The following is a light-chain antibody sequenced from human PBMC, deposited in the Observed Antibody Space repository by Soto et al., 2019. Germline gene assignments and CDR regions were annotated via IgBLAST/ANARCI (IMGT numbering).Light chain of an antibody. V-gene: IGLV9-49*01. CDR2: VGTGGIVG. Sequence: QSVLTQPPSASASPGASVTLTCTLSSGYSNYKVDWYHQRPGKGTRFVMRVGTGGIVGSTGDGIPDRSSVLGGGLNRYLAMKNIQEEDEGDYVGGAGHGSGASSCNLGIGGGTQLTVL. J-gene: IGLJ2*01. CDR3: GAGHGSGASSCNLG. CDR1: SGYSNYK.